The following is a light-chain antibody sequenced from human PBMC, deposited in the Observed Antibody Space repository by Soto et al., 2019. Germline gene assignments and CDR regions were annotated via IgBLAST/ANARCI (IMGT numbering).Light chain of an antibody. V-gene: IGLV1-44*01. J-gene: IGLJ1*01. CDR1: RSDIGSNS. CDR2: NNN. CDR3: AAWDDSLTGPV. Sequence: QSVLTQPPSASGTPGQTVIISCSGSRSDIGSNSVNWYQHLPGTAPKLLIYNNNQRPSGVPDRFSGSKSGTSASLAISGLQSEVEADYYCAAWDDSLTGPVFGTGTKVTVL.